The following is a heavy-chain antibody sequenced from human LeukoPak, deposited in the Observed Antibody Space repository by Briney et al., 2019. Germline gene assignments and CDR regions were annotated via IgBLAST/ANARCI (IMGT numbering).Heavy chain of an antibody. CDR3: ARAMDY. Sequence: GRSLRLSCAASGFTFSSYAMHRVRQAPGKGLEWVAVISYDGSNKYYADSVKGRFAISRDNSKNTLYLQMNSLRAEDTAVYYCARAMDYWGQGTLVTVPS. CDR1: GFTFSSYA. V-gene: IGHV3-30*09. CDR2: ISYDGSNK. J-gene: IGHJ4*02.